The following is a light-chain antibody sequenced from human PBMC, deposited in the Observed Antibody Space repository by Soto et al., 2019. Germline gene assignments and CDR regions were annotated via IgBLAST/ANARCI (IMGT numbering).Light chain of an antibody. V-gene: IGLV1-40*01. CDR2: GDN. Sequence: QSVLTQPPSVSEAPGQRVTISCSGGTSNIGNNGVNWYQQLPGAAPKVLIYGDNNRPSGVPARFSVSKSGTSVSLAISGLQADDEADYYCQSFDTSLGGYVFGTGTKVTVL. CDR1: TSNIGNNG. CDR3: QSFDTSLGGYV. J-gene: IGLJ1*01.